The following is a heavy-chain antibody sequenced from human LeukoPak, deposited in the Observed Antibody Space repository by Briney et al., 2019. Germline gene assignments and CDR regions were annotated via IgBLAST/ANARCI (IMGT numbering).Heavy chain of an antibody. J-gene: IGHJ5*02. CDR1: GGTFSSYA. V-gene: IGHV1-69*04. D-gene: IGHD6-25*01. CDR3: ARVETFSSAESGWFDP. CDR2: IIPILGIA. Sequence: GASVKVSCKASGGTFSSYAISWVRQAPGQGLEWMGRIIPILGIANYAQKFQGRVTITADKSTSTAYMELSSLRSEDTAVYYCARVETFSSAESGWFDPWGQGTLVTVSS.